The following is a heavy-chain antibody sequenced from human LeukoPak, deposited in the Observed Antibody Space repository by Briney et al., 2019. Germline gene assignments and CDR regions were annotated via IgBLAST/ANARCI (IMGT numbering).Heavy chain of an antibody. Sequence: ASVKVSCKASGYTFTGYYMHWVRQAPGQGLEWMGWINPNSGGTNYAQKFQSRVTMTRDTSISTAYMELSRLRSDDTAVYYCASGIAAAGTIGNWFDPWGQGTLVTVSS. V-gene: IGHV1-2*02. CDR3: ASGIAAAGTIGNWFDP. CDR1: GYTFTGYY. D-gene: IGHD6-13*01. CDR2: INPNSGGT. J-gene: IGHJ5*02.